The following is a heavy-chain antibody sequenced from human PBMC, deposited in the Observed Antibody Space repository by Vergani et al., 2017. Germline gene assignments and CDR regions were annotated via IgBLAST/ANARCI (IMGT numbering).Heavy chain of an antibody. Sequence: EVQLLESGGGLVQPGGSLRLSCAASGFTVSSYAMSWVRQAPGKGREWVLAISGSEGSTYYADSVKGRFTISRDNSKNTLYLQVNSLRAEDTAVYYCAKDLIVATITFGVDYWGQGTLVTVSS. V-gene: IGHV3-23*01. CDR3: AKDLIVATITFGVDY. CDR1: GFTVSSYA. CDR2: ISGSEGST. D-gene: IGHD5-12*01. J-gene: IGHJ4*02.